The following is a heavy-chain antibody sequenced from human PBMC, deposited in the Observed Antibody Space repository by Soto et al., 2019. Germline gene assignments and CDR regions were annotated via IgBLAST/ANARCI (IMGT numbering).Heavy chain of an antibody. CDR3: ARAPYYDSSGYYYYFDY. D-gene: IGHD3-22*01. J-gene: IGHJ4*02. CDR1: GFTVSSNY. Sequence: PGGSLRLSCAASGFTVSSNYMSWVRQAPGKGLEWVSVIYSGGSAYYADSVKGRFTISRDNSKNTLYLQMNSLRAEDTAVYYCARAPYYDSSGYYYYFDYWGQGTLVTVSS. CDR2: IYSGGSA. V-gene: IGHV3-53*01.